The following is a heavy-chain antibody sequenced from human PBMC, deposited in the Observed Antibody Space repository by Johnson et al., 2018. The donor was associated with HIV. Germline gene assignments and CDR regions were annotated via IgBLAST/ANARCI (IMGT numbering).Heavy chain of an antibody. J-gene: IGHJ3*02. V-gene: IGHV3-7*01. D-gene: IGHD3-22*01. CDR3: ARQSDDSSGFHS. CDR1: GFTFSSYG. CDR2: IKQDGSEK. Sequence: DVQVVESGGGLVQPGGSLRLSCAASGFTFSSYGMHWVRQAPGKGLEWVANIKQDGSEKYYVDSVKGRFTISRDNAKNSLYLQMNSLRAEDTAVYYCARQSDDSSGFHSWGQGTMVTVSS.